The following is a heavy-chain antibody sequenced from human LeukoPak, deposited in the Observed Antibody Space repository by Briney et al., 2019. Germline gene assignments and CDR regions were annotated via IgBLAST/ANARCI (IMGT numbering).Heavy chain of an antibody. J-gene: IGHJ4*02. D-gene: IGHD1-14*01. V-gene: IGHV3-33*08. Sequence: GGSLRLSYAASGFTFSSYSMNWVRQAPGKGLEWVAVIAYDGSRAFYADSVKGRFTISRDNSKNTMSVQMDDLRAEDTAVYYCTRYNNDHFDYWGQGTLVTVSS. CDR2: IAYDGSRA. CDR3: TRYNNDHFDY. CDR1: GFTFSSYS.